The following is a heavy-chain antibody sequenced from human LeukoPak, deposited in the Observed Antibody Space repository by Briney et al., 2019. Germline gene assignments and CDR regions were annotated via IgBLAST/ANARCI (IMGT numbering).Heavy chain of an antibody. Sequence: PSETLSLTCTVSGGSISSGSYYWSWIRQPAGKGLEWIGRIYTSGSTNYNPSLKSRVTISVDTSKNQFSLKLSSVTAADTAVYYCARGVAAGTTTTKKADDYWGQGTLVTVSS. CDR2: IYTSGST. CDR3: ARGVAAGTTTTKKADDY. D-gene: IGHD6-13*01. V-gene: IGHV4-61*02. J-gene: IGHJ4*02. CDR1: GGSISSGSYY.